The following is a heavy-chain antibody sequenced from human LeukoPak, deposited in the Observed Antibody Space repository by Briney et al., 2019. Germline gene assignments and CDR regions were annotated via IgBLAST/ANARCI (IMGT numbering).Heavy chain of an antibody. V-gene: IGHV4-34*01. CDR3: ARLGTTGTKRPNWFDP. CDR2: INHSGST. CDR1: GGSFSGYY. J-gene: IGHJ5*02. Sequence: PSETLSLTCAVYGGSFSGYYWSWIRQPPGKGLEWIGEINHSGSTNYNPSLKSRVTISVDTSKNQFSLKLSSVTAADTAVYYCARLGTTGTKRPNWFDPWGQGTLVTVSS. D-gene: IGHD1-1*01.